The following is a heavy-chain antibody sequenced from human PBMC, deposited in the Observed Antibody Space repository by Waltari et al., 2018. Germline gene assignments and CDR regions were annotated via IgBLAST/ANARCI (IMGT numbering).Heavy chain of an antibody. CDR1: GGSISSSNW. CDR2: IYHSGST. V-gene: IGHV4-4*02. Sequence: VQLQESGPGLVKPSGTLSLTCAVPGGSISSSNWWSWVRQPPGKGLEWIGEIYHSGSTNYNPSLKSRVTISVDKSKNQFSLKLSSVTAADTAVYYCARGTYYDFWSGYPTKYYFDYWGQGTLVTVSS. CDR3: ARGTYYDFWSGYPTKYYFDY. J-gene: IGHJ4*02. D-gene: IGHD3-3*01.